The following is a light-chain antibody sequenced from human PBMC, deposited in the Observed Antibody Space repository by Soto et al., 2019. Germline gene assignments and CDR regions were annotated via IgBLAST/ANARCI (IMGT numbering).Light chain of an antibody. Sequence: QSALTQPASVSGSPGPSITISCTGTSSDVGGYSYVSWYQQHPGKAPKLMIYDVSNRPSGVSNRFSGSKSGNTASLTISGLQAEDEADYYCSSYTSSSTDVVFGGGTKLTVL. CDR2: DVS. CDR3: SSYTSSSTDVV. CDR1: SSDVGGYSY. V-gene: IGLV2-14*01. J-gene: IGLJ2*01.